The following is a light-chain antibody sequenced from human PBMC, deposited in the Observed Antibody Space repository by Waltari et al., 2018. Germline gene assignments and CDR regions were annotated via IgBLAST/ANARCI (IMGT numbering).Light chain of an antibody. V-gene: IGLV2-14*03. CDR3: ASYIGSALEL. CDR1: NSDIGASNY. CDR2: DVT. Sequence: QSALTQPASVSGSPGQSITISCTGTNSDIGASNYVSWYQQHPGKAPILIIFDVTFRSAGGSPGFSGSKSGNTASLTISGLQAEDEADYFCASYIGSALELFGGGTRLTVL. J-gene: IGLJ3*02.